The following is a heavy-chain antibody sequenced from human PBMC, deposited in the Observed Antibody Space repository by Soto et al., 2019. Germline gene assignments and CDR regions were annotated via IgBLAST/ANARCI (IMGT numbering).Heavy chain of an antibody. CDR2: ISSSSSYI. D-gene: IGHD5-12*01. J-gene: IGHJ6*02. CDR1: GFTFSSYS. CDR3: ARVRYVSAGMDV. V-gene: IGHV3-21*01. Sequence: LRLSCAASGFTFSSYSMNWVRQAPGKGLEWVSSISSSSSYIYYADSVKGRFTISRDNAKNSLYLQMNSLRAEDTAVYYCARVRYVSAGMDVWGQGTTVTVSS.